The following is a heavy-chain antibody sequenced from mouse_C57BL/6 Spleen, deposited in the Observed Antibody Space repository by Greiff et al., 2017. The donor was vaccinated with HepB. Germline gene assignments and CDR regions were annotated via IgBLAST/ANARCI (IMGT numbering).Heavy chain of an antibody. Sequence: QVQLQQPGTELVKPGASVKLSCKASGYTFTSYWMHWVKQRPGQGLEWIGNFNPSNGGTNYNEKFKSKATLTVDKSSSTAYMQLSSLTSEDSAVYYCARGGGDYYAMDYWGQGTSVTVSS. V-gene: IGHV1-53*01. CDR1: GYTFTSYW. J-gene: IGHJ4*01. CDR2: FNPSNGGT. D-gene: IGHD1-1*02. CDR3: ARGGGDYYAMDY.